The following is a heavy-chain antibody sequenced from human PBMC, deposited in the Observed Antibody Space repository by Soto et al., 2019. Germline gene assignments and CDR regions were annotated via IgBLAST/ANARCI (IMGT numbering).Heavy chain of an antibody. CDR1: GFTFSSYA. J-gene: IGHJ4*02. CDR2: ISGGGGST. Sequence: LRLSCAASGFTFSSYAMNWVRQAPGKGLEWVSAISGGGGSTYYADSVKGRFTISRDNSKNTLYLQMNSLRAEDTAVYYCAKDRLRDGSSRQGFDYWGQGTLVTVSS. D-gene: IGHD6-6*01. CDR3: AKDRLRDGSSRQGFDY. V-gene: IGHV3-23*01.